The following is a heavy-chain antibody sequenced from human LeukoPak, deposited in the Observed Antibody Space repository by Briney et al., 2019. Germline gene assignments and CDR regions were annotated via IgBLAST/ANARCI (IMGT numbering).Heavy chain of an antibody. CDR3: ARATTGSYYPFDY. D-gene: IGHD1-26*01. J-gene: IGHJ4*02. Sequence: SVKVSCKASGGTFSSYAISWVRQAPGQGLEWMGGIIPIFGTSNYAQMFQGRVTISADKSTGTAYMELTSLSSDDTAVYYCARATTGSYYPFDYWGQGTLVTVSS. CDR1: GGTFSSYA. CDR2: IIPIFGTS. V-gene: IGHV1-69*06.